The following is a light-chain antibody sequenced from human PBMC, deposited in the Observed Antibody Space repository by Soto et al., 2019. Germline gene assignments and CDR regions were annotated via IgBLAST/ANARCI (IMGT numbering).Light chain of an antibody. CDR3: QQYYTPPWT. Sequence: DIVVTQSPDSLAVSLGERATINCKSSQSVLYSSNNKNYLAWYQQKPGQPPKLLIYWASTRESGVPDRFSGGGSGTDFTLTISSLQAEDVAVYYCQQYYTPPWTFGQGTEVEIK. CDR1: QSVLYSSNNKNY. V-gene: IGKV4-1*01. J-gene: IGKJ1*01. CDR2: WAS.